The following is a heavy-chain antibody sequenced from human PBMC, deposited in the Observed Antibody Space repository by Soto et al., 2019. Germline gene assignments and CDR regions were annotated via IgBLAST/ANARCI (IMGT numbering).Heavy chain of an antibody. CDR2: INPNSGGT. Sequence: ASVKGSCKASGYTFTSYAMHWVRQAPGQRLEWMGWINPNSGGTNYAQKFQGWVTMTRDTSISTAYMELSRLRSDDTAVYYCARVRGVHYGMDVWGQGTTVTVSS. V-gene: IGHV1-2*04. CDR3: ARVRGVHYGMDV. D-gene: IGHD3-10*01. J-gene: IGHJ6*02. CDR1: GYTFTSYA.